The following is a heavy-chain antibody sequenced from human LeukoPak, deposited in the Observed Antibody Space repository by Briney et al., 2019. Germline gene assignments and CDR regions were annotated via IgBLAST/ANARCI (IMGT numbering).Heavy chain of an antibody. V-gene: IGHV3-23*03. CDR3: AREVVEMAIDQ. CDR1: GFTFSSYA. J-gene: IGHJ5*02. Sequence: GGSLRFSCAASGFTFSSYAMTWVRQAPGKGLEWVSVMYRGGSTYYADSVKGRFTISRDNSKNTMYLQMNTLKAEDTAVYYCAREVVEMAIDQWGQGTQVTVS. CDR2: MYRGGST. D-gene: IGHD5-24*01.